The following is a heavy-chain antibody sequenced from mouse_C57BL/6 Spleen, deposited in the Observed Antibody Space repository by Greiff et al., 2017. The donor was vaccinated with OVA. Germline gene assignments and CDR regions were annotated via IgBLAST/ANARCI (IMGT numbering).Heavy chain of an antibody. D-gene: IGHD1-1*01. CDR2: IDPETGGT. CDR1: GYTFTDYE. V-gene: IGHV1-15*01. CDR3: TRSEDYYVGYYFDY. J-gene: IGHJ2*01. Sequence: VQLQQSGAELVRPGASVTLSCKASGYTFTDYEMHWVKQTPVHGLEWIGAIDPETGGTAYNQKFKGKAILTADKSSSTAYMEHRSLTSEDSAVYYCTRSEDYYVGYYFDYWGQGTTLTVSS.